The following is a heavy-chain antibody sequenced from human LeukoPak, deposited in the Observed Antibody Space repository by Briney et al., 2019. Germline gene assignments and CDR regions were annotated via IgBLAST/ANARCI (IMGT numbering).Heavy chain of an antibody. CDR1: GFTFSSYS. CDR2: ISSSSSYI. D-gene: IGHD3-10*01. J-gene: IGHJ6*03. Sequence: GGSLRLSCAASGFTFSSYSMNWVRQAPGKGLEWVSSISSSSSYIYYADSVKGRFTISRDNAKSSLYLQMNSLRAEDTAVYYCARDQGSGSYYLLYYYYMDVWGKGTTVTVSS. CDR3: ARDQGSGSYYLLYYYYMDV. V-gene: IGHV3-21*01.